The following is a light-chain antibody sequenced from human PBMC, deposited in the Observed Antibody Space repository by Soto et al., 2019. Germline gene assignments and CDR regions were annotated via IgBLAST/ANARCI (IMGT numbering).Light chain of an antibody. CDR2: KAS. CDR3: QQTHSAPRT. Sequence: DIQMTQSPSTLSGSVGDRVTITCRASQTISSWLAWYQQKPGKAPKLLIYKASTLKSGVPSRFSGSGSGTEFTLTSSSLQTDVFATYYCQQTHSAPRTFGQGTRLDIK. CDR1: QTISSW. J-gene: IGKJ1*01. V-gene: IGKV1-5*03.